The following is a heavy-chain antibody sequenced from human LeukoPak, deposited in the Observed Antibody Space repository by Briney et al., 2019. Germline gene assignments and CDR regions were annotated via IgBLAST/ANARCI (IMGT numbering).Heavy chain of an antibody. J-gene: IGHJ2*01. CDR2: IYYSGST. Sequence: SETLFLTCTVSGGSISSSGYYWGWIRQPPGKGLEWIGSIYYSGSTYYNPSLKSRVTISVDTSKNQFSLKLSSVTAADTAVYYCARQTDWYFDLWGRGTLVTVSS. D-gene: IGHD1-14*01. CDR1: GGSISSSGYY. CDR3: ARQTDWYFDL. V-gene: IGHV4-39*01.